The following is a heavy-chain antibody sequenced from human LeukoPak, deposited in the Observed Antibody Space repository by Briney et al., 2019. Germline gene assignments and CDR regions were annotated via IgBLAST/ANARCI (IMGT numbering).Heavy chain of an antibody. CDR1: GGSISSSSYY. V-gene: IGHV4-39*07. Sequence: PSETLSLTCTVSGGSISSSSYYWGWIRQPPGKGLEWIGSIYYSGSTYYNPSLKSRVTISVDSSKNQFSLKLSSVTAADTAVYYCARVSDKPDYWGQGTLVTVSS. D-gene: IGHD1-14*01. CDR2: IYYSGST. CDR3: ARVSDKPDY. J-gene: IGHJ4*02.